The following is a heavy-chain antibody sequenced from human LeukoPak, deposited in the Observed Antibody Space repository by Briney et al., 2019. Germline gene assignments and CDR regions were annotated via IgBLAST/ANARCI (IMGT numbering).Heavy chain of an antibody. J-gene: IGHJ3*01. V-gene: IGHV4-30-4*01. CDR2: IYYSGST. Sequence: SQTLSLTCTVSGGSISSGDYYWSWIRQPPGKGLEWIGYIYYSGSTYYNPSLKSRVTISVDTSKNQFSLKLSSVTAADTAVYYCARGLHAYQLLIPFDLWGRGTMVTVS. CDR1: GGSISSGDYY. D-gene: IGHD2-2*01. CDR3: ARGLHAYQLLIPFDL.